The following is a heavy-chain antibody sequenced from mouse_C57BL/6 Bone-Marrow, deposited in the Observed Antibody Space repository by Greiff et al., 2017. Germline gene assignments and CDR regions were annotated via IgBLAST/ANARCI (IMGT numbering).Heavy chain of an antibody. CDR3: ARSVLHYYGSSWFAY. CDR2: ILPGSGST. CDR1: GYTFTGYW. J-gene: IGHJ3*01. V-gene: IGHV1-9*01. Sequence: VQGVESGAELMKPGASVKLSCKATGYTFTGYWIEWVKQRPGHGLEWIGEILPGSGSTNYNEKFKGKATLTADTSSNTAYMQLSSLTTEDSAIYYCARSVLHYYGSSWFAYWGQGTLVTVSA. D-gene: IGHD1-1*01.